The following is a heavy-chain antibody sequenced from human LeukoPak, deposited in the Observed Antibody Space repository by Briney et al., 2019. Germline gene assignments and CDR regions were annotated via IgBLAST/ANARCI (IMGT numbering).Heavy chain of an antibody. J-gene: IGHJ5*02. V-gene: IGHV4-34*01. D-gene: IGHD2-2*01. CDR2: INHSGST. CDR1: GGSFSDYY. CDR3: ARGVYCSSTSCHRWFDP. Sequence: PSETLSLTCAVYGGSFSDYYWAWIRQSPGKGLEWIGQINHSGSTNYNPSLKSRVTISVDTSKNQFSLKLSSVTAADTAVYYCARGVYCSSTSCHRWFDPWGQGTLVTVSS.